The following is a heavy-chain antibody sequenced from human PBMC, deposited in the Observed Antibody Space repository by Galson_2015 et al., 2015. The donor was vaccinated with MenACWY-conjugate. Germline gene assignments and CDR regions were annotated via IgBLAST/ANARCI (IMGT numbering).Heavy chain of an antibody. CDR2: INPSGGST. J-gene: IGHJ5*02. CDR1: GYTFTSYY. V-gene: IGHV1-46*01. Sequence: SVKVSCKASGYTFTSYYMHWVRQAPGQGLEWMGIINPSGGSTSYAQKFQGRVTMTRDTSTSTVYMELSSLRSEDTAVYYCARGYYDFWSGYAHNWFDPWGQGTLVTVSS. CDR3: ARGYYDFWSGYAHNWFDP. D-gene: IGHD3-3*01.